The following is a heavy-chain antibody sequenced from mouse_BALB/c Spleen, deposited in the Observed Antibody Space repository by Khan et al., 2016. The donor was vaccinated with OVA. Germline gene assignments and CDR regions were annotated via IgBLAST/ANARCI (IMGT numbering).Heavy chain of an antibody. J-gene: IGHJ4*01. CDR2: IWGDGST. Sequence: QVQLKESGPGLVAPSQRLSITCTVSGFSLTGYGVNWVRQPPGKGLEWLGMIWGDGSTVYNSVLKSRLSISKDNSKSQVFLKMNSLQTDDTARYYCARAYYGNYREAMDYWGQGTSVTVSS. CDR3: ARAYYGNYREAMDY. V-gene: IGHV2-6-7*01. CDR1: GFSLTGYG. D-gene: IGHD2-10*01.